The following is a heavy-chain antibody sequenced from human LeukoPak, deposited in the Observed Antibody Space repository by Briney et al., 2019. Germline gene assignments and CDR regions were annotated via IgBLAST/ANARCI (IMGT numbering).Heavy chain of an antibody. J-gene: IGHJ4*02. CDR1: GGSISSYY. Sequence: SETLSLTRTVSGGSISSYYWSWIRQPPGKGLEWIGYIYYSGSTKYNPSLKSRVSISVDTSKNQFSLKLSSVTAADTAVYYCARGAGAGYNLQPFDYWGQGTLVTVSS. V-gene: IGHV4-59*08. CDR3: ARGAGAGYNLQPFDY. CDR2: IYYSGST. D-gene: IGHD5-24*01.